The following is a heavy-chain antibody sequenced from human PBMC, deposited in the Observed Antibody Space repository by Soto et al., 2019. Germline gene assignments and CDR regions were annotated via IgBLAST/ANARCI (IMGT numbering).Heavy chain of an antibody. Sequence: SETLSLTCAVYGGSFSGYYWSWIRQPPGKGLEWIGEINHSGSTNYNPSLKSRVTISVDTSKNQFSLKLSSVTAADTAVYYCARGDILVVPAATRRYYYCYGMDVWGQGTTVTGSS. D-gene: IGHD2-2*01. CDR2: INHSGST. CDR3: ARGDILVVPAATRRYYYCYGMDV. CDR1: GGSFSGYY. V-gene: IGHV4-34*01. J-gene: IGHJ6*01.